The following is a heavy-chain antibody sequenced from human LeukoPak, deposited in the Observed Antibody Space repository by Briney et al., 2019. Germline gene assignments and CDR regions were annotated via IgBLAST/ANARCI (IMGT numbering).Heavy chain of an antibody. D-gene: IGHD3-9*01. V-gene: IGHV4-59*08. CDR2: IQYTGTT. J-gene: IGHJ5*01. CDR3: ARYYDVLTAYNLPGFDS. CDR1: GGSITSYY. Sequence: PSETLSLTCSVSGGSITSYYWSWIRQTPGKGLEWIGYIQYTGTTNYNPSLKSRVPISADTSKNQFSLSLTSVTATAPPDNYCARYYDVLTAYNLPGFDSWGQGTLVTVSS.